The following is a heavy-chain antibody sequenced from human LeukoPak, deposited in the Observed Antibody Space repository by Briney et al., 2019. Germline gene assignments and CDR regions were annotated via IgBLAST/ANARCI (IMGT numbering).Heavy chain of an antibody. CDR3: VRHSRVVAFDY. CDR1: GLSISNHY. V-gene: IGHV4-59*08. CDR2: IHYTGNT. Sequence: PSETLSLACTVSGLSISNHYTSWIRQPPGKGLEWIGYIHYTGNTNYNPTLKSRVTISEDTSKNQVSLRLSSVTAAATAVYYCVRHSRVVAFDYWGQGNLVTVSS. D-gene: IGHD2-15*01. J-gene: IGHJ4*02.